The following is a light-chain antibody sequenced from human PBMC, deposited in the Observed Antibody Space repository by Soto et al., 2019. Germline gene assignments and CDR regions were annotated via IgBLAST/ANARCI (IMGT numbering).Light chain of an antibody. J-gene: IGLJ1*01. Sequence: QSVLTQPPSASGSPGQSVTISCTGTSSDVGGYNYVSWYQQHPGKAPKLMIYEVSKRPSGVPDRFSGSKSGNTASLTVSGLQVEDEADYYCSSYAGSKPYVFGTGTKVTVL. CDR2: EVS. CDR1: SSDVGGYNY. V-gene: IGLV2-8*01. CDR3: SSYAGSKPYV.